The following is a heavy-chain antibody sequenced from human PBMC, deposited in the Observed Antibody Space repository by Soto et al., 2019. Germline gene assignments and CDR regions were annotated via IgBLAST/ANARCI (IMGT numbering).Heavy chain of an antibody. CDR3: AREDTAGHFDF. CDR1: GDGVSSNSAV. Sequence: PSQTLSLTCAISGDGVSSNSAVWNWIRQSPSRGLEWLGKTYYRSKWNNDYAVSVKSRITINPDTSKNQFSLQLNSVTPEDTAVYYCAREDTAGHFDFWGQGTLVTVSS. CDR2: TYYRSKWNN. V-gene: IGHV6-1*01. J-gene: IGHJ4*02.